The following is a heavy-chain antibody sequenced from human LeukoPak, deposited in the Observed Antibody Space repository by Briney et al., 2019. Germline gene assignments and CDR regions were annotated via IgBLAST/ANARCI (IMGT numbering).Heavy chain of an antibody. V-gene: IGHV3-9*01. D-gene: IGHD3-10*01. J-gene: IGHJ4*02. CDR1: GFTFDDYA. CDR2: ITWNSDDI. Sequence: PGGSLRLSCAASGFTFDDYAMHWVRQVPGKGLEWVSGITWNSDDIGYADSVRGRFTISRDNAKKSLYLQMNSLVIEDTALYYCAKASMIRGVPYDSYFDNWGQGTLVTVSS. CDR3: AKASMIRGVPYDSYFDN.